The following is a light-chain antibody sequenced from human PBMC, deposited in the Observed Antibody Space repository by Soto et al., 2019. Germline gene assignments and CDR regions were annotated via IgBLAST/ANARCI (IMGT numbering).Light chain of an antibody. J-gene: IGLJ1*01. CDR3: SSYTRQYTPSYV. Sequence: QSALNQPASVSGSPGPSITLSCTGTSSDVGGYNYVSWYQQHPGKAPKLMIYEVSNRPSGISHPFSGSKSGNTASLTISGLRAEDEADYYCSSYTRQYTPSYVFGTGTKLTVL. CDR1: SSDVGGYNY. V-gene: IGLV2-14*01. CDR2: EVS.